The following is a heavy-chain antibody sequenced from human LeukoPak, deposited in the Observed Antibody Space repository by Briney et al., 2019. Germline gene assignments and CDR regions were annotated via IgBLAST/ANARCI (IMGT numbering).Heavy chain of an antibody. CDR1: GFTFSDYY. V-gene: IGHV3-11*01. J-gene: IGHJ4*02. CDR3: ARDPSYYDSSGYYHPGWREYYFDY. D-gene: IGHD3-22*01. CDR2: ISSSGSTI. Sequence: GGSLRLSCAASGFTFSDYYMSWIRQAPGKGLEWVSYISSSGSTIYYADSVKGRFTISRDNAKNSLYLQMNSLRAEDTAVYYCARDPSYYDSSGYYHPGWREYYFDYWGQGTLVTVSS.